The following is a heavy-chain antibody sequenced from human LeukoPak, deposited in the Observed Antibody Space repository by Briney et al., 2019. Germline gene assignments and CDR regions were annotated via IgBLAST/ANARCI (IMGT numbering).Heavy chain of an antibody. Sequence: GGSLRLSCAASGFTFSRYEMNRGRQAPGQGLEWVSYISSSGSTIYYADSVKGRFTISRDNAKNSLYLQMNSLRAEDTAVYYCAELGITMIGGVWGKGTTVTISS. J-gene: IGHJ6*03. CDR3: AELGITMIGGV. CDR2: ISSSGSTI. D-gene: IGHD3-10*02. V-gene: IGHV3-48*03. CDR1: GFTFSRYE.